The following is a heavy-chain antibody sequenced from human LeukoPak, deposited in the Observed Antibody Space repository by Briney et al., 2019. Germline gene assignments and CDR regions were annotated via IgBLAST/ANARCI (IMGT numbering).Heavy chain of an antibody. J-gene: IGHJ5*02. V-gene: IGHV3-23*01. Sequence: SGGSLRLSCTTSGFTFSPYSMSWVRQSPGKRLEWVSAINDDTPYYADSVKGRFTVSRDNSRDTLYLQLNSLRAEDTAIYYCAKEHDLWHEEGNWFDTWGQGTLVTVSS. CDR1: GFTFSPYS. CDR3: AKEHDLWHEEGNWFDT. D-gene: IGHD3-3*01. CDR2: INDDTP.